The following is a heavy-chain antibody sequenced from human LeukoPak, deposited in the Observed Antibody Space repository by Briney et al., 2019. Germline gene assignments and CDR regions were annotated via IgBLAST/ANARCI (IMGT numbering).Heavy chain of an antibody. J-gene: IGHJ4*02. CDR2: IYYSGST. V-gene: IGHV4-59*12. CDR3: AKVGVGGQLLIYFDY. Sequence: SETLSLTCTVSGGSISSYYWSWIRQPPGKGLEWMGYIYYSGSTNYNPSLKSRVTISVDTSKNQFSLKLSSVTAADTAVYYCAKVGVGGQLLIYFDYWGQGTLVTVSS. D-gene: IGHD3-3*01. CDR1: GGSISSYY.